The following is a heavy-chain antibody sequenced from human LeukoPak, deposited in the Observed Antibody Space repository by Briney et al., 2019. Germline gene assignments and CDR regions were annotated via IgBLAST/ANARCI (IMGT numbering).Heavy chain of an antibody. CDR1: GYTFTSYG. CDR3: ARYSGGHSRFDY. D-gene: IGHD1-26*01. J-gene: IGHJ4*02. V-gene: IGHV1-18*04. Sequence: GASVKVSCKASGYTFTSYGISWVRQAPGQGLEWMGWISAYNGNTNYAQKLQGRVTMTTDTSTSTPYMELRSLRSDDPAVYYCARYSGGHSRFDYWGQGPLVTVSS. CDR2: ISAYNGNT.